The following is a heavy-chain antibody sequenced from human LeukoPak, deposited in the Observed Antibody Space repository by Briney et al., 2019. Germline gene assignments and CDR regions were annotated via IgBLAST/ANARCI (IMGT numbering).Heavy chain of an antibody. CDR1: GGSISSSSYY. CDR3: AGERGEEYSSGWYKRNYFDN. D-gene: IGHD6-19*01. CDR2: IYHSGST. J-gene: IGHJ4*02. V-gene: IGHV4-39*07. Sequence: SETLSLTCTVSGGSISSSSYYWGWIRQPPGKGLEWIGYIYHSGSTYYNPSLKSRVTISADMSKNQFSLKLTSVTGADTAVYYCAGERGEEYSSGWYKRNYFDNWGQGIRVTVSS.